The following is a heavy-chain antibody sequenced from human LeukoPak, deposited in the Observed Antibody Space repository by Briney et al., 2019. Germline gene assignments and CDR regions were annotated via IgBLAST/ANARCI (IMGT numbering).Heavy chain of an antibody. J-gene: IGHJ6*02. Sequence: ASVKVSCKASGGTFSSYAINWVRQATGQGPEWMGWMNPNSGNTGYAQKFQGRVTMTRNTSISTAYMELSSLRSEDTAVYYCARWYSSGWQYYYYGMDVWGQGTTVTVSS. CDR1: GGTFSSYA. CDR3: ARWYSSGWQYYYYGMDV. V-gene: IGHV1-8*02. CDR2: MNPNSGNT. D-gene: IGHD6-19*01.